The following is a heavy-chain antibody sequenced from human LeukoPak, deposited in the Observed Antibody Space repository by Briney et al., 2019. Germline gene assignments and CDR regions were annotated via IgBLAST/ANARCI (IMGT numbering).Heavy chain of an antibody. D-gene: IGHD5/OR15-5a*01. V-gene: IGHV4-34*01. CDR3: ARPPLSVYAFDI. CDR2: INHSGST. J-gene: IGHJ3*02. Sequence: SETLSLTCAVYGGSFSDYYWSWIRQPPGRGLEWIGEINHSGSTNYNPSLKSRVTISVDTSKNQFSLKLSSVTAADTAVYYCARPPLSVYAFDIWGQGTMVTVSS. CDR1: GGSFSDYY.